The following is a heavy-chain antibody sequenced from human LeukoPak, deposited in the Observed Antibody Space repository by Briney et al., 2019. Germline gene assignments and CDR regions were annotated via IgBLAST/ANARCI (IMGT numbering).Heavy chain of an antibody. J-gene: IGHJ6*03. V-gene: IGHV1-18*01. CDR2: ISVHNGNT. CDR3: ARLKMTTVTQPDMDV. D-gene: IGHD4-11*01. CDR1: GYTFTSYG. Sequence: GSVKVSCKASGYTFTSYGIRWVRQAPGQGLEWMGWISVHNGNTNYAQTLQGRVTMTTDTSTSTAYMELRSLRSDDTAVYYCARLKMTTVTQPDMDVWGKGTTVTVSS.